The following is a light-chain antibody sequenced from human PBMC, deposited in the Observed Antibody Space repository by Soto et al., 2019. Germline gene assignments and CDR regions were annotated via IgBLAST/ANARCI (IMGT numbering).Light chain of an antibody. V-gene: IGLV7-46*01. CDR3: LLSYNSARV. CDR1: TGAVTSGHY. J-gene: IGLJ2*01. Sequence: QAVVTQEPSLTVSPGGTVTLACASRTGAVTSGHYPYWFQQKPGQAPRTLIYDTNNKHSWTPARFSGSLLGGKAALTLSGAQPEDEAEYYCLLSYNSARVFGGGNKVTVL. CDR2: DTN.